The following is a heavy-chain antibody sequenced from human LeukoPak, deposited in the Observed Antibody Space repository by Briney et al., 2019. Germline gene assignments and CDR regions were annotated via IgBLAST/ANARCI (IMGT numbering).Heavy chain of an antibody. Sequence: SQTLSLTCTVSGGSISSYYWTWIRQPPGKGLEWIGYVYYSGSTNYNPSLKSRITISADTSKNQVSLKLKSVTAADTAVYFCARDGYNFGYYFYYMDVWGKGTTVTVSS. CDR3: ARDGYNFGYYFYYMDV. CDR2: VYYSGST. CDR1: GGSISSYY. J-gene: IGHJ6*03. D-gene: IGHD5-24*01. V-gene: IGHV4-59*01.